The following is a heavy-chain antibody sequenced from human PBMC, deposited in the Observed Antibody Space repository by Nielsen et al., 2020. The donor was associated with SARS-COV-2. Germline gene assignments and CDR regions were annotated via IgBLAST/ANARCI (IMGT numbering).Heavy chain of an antibody. Sequence: GESLKISCAASGFTFSSYSMNWVRQAPGKGLEWVSSISSSSSYIYYADSVKGRFTISRDNSKNTLYLQMNSLRAEDTAVYYCATLRRGYSYGLDYWGQGTMVTVSS. J-gene: IGHJ4*02. V-gene: IGHV3-21*04. CDR2: ISSSSSYI. CDR1: GFTFSSYS. CDR3: ATLRRGYSYGLDY. D-gene: IGHD5-18*01.